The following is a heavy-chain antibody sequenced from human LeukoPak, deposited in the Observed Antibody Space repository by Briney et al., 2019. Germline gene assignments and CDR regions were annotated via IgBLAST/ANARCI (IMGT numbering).Heavy chain of an antibody. J-gene: IGHJ4*02. CDR2: IYYSGST. CDR3: ARSVRTIFGVVTTPGFDY. CDR1: GGSISSYY. Sequence: SETLSPTCTVSGGSISSYYWSWIRQPPGKGLEWIGYIYYSGSTNYNPSLKSRVTISVDTSKNQFSLKLSSVTAADTAVYYCARSVRTIFGVVTTPGFDYWGQGTLVTVSS. V-gene: IGHV4-59*01. D-gene: IGHD3-3*01.